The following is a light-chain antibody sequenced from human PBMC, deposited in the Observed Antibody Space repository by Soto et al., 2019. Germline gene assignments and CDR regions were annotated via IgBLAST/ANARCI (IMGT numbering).Light chain of an antibody. CDR3: QQRSNWPLLT. CDR1: QSVSNY. CDR2: DAS. J-gene: IGKJ4*01. Sequence: EIVLTQSPATLSLSPGERATLSCRASQSVSNYLAWYQQKPGQAPRLLIYDASNRATGIPARFSGSGSGTDFTLTISSLEPEHFAVYYCQQRSNWPLLTFGRGTKVEIK. V-gene: IGKV3-11*01.